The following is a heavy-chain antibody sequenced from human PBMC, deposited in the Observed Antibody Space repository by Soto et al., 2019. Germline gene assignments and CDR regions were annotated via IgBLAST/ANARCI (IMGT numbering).Heavy chain of an antibody. V-gene: IGHV3-66*01. CDR2: IYAGGAT. CDR3: VRSAGNYWFDP. CDR1: GFTVSSYY. Sequence: EVQLVESGGGLVQPGGSLRLSCAASGFTVSSYYMRWVRQAPGKGLEWVSVIYAGGATYYADSVKGRFTISRDKSNNTLYLQMNSLRAEDTAVYYCVRSAGNYWFDPWGQGTLVTVSS. D-gene: IGHD6-13*01. J-gene: IGHJ5*02.